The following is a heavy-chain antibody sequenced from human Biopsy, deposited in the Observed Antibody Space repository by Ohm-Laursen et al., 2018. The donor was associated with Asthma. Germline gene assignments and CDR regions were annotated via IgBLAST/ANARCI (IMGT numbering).Heavy chain of an antibody. Sequence: ASVKVSCKASGYTFIGCPIHWMRQAPGQGLEWMGRINPNSGGTNYAQKFQGRVTMTRDTSISTAYMEVSRLRSDDTAVYYCARGQKSAGDRWFDPWGQETLVTVSS. J-gene: IGHJ5*02. V-gene: IGHV1-2*06. D-gene: IGHD6-13*01. CDR1: GYTFIGCP. CDR2: INPNSGGT. CDR3: ARGQKSAGDRWFDP.